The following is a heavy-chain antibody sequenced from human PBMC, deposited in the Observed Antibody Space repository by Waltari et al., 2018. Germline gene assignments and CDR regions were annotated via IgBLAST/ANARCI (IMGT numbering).Heavy chain of an antibody. D-gene: IGHD6-19*01. CDR1: GFSFRDYT. V-gene: IGHV3-21*02. CDR2: IVGTRGYL. Sequence: EIQLVESGGGLVKPGGSLRLSCAASGFSFRDYTMNWIRQSPGKGLGGVPSIVGTRGYLYNADSVKGRFTGSRDNAQNSLFLQMNSLRREDTGVYYCSRGAGRGGWGPGTLVVVSS. J-gene: IGHJ4*02. CDR3: SRGAGRGG.